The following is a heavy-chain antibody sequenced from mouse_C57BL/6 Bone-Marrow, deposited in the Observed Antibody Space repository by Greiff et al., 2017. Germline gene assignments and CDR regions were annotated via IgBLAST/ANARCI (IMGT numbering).Heavy chain of an antibody. CDR1: GYTFTSYW. V-gene: IGHV1-50*01. J-gene: IGHJ3*01. CDR3: APRFPWFAY. CDR2: IDPSDSYT. Sequence: VQLQQPGAELVKPGASVKLSCKASGYTFTSYWMQWVKQRPGQGLEWIGEIDPSDSYTNYNQKFKGKATLTVDTSSSTAYMQLSSLTSEDSAVYYCAPRFPWFAYWGQGTLVTVSA.